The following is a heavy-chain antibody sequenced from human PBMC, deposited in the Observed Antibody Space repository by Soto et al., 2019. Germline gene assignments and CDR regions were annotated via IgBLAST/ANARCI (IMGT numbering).Heavy chain of an antibody. Sequence: ETLSLTCTVSGGSISSYYWSWIRQPPGKGLEWIGYIYYSGSTNYNPSLKSRVTISVDTSKNQFSLKLSSVTAADTAVYYCAKPVRGDWYFDLWGRGTLVTVSS. D-gene: IGHD3-10*01. CDR1: GGSISSYY. V-gene: IGHV4-59*08. CDR3: AKPVRGDWYFDL. J-gene: IGHJ2*01. CDR2: IYYSGST.